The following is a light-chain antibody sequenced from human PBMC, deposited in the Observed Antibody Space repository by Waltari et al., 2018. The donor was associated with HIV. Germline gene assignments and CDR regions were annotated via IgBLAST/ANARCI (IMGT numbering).Light chain of an antibody. CDR3: MQALQTPFT. V-gene: IGKV2-28*01. CDR2: LGS. CDR1: QSLLHSNGSNY. J-gene: IGKJ3*01. Sequence: DIVMTQSPLSLPVTPGEPASISCRSSQSLLHSNGSNYLYWYLQKPGQSPQPLFYLGSNRASGVPDRFSGSGSGTDFTLKISRVEAEDVGVYYCMQALQTPFTFGPGTKVDIK.